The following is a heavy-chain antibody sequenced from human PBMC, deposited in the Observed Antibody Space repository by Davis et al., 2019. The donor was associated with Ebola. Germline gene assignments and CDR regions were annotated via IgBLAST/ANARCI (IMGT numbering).Heavy chain of an antibody. D-gene: IGHD2-8*02. J-gene: IGHJ4*02. Sequence: GGSLRLSCAASGFTFSSYSMNCVRQAPGKGLEWVSYISSSSSTIYYADSVKGRFTISRDNAKNSLYLQMNSLRDEDTAVYYCASAHPGRLGYCTGGVCYTVGEGYYFDYWGQGTLVTVSS. CDR1: GFTFSSYS. V-gene: IGHV3-48*02. CDR2: ISSSSSTI. CDR3: ASAHPGRLGYCTGGVCYTVGEGYYFDY.